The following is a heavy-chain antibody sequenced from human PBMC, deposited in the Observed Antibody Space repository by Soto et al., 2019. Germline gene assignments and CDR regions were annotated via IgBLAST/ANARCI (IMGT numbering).Heavy chain of an antibody. D-gene: IGHD2-15*01. V-gene: IGHV1-69*08. Sequence: QVQLVQSGAEVKKPGSSVKVSCKASGGTFSSYTISSVRQAPGQGLEWMGRIIPILDIAIYAQKLQGRVTITADKSTNTVYMELSSLRSEDTAVYYCAREDNAFDIWGQGTMVTVSS. J-gene: IGHJ3*02. CDR1: GGTFSSYT. CDR3: AREDNAFDI. CDR2: IIPILDIA.